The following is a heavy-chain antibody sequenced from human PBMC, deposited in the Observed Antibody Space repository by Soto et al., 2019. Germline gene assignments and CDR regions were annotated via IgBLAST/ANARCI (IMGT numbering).Heavy chain of an antibody. V-gene: IGHV5-51*01. J-gene: IGHJ4*02. CDR1: GYSFTSYW. Sequence: PGESLKISCKGSGYSFTSYWIGWVRQMPGKGLEWMGIIYPGDSDTRYSPSFQGQVTISADKPISTAYLQWSSLKASDTAMYYCARQGPHRNYYFDYWGQGTLVTVSS. CDR2: IYPGDSDT. CDR3: ARQGPHRNYYFDY. D-gene: IGHD4-4*01.